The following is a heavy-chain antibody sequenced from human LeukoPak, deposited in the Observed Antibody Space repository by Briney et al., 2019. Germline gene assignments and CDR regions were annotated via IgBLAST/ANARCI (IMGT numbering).Heavy chain of an antibody. CDR2: ISAYNGNT. D-gene: IGHD4-23*01. J-gene: IGHJ3*02. V-gene: IGHV1-18*01. CDR3: ARSGPYGGNSETSDAFDI. CDR1: GYTFTSYG. Sequence: ASVKVSCKASGYTFTSYGISWVRQAPGQGLEWMGWISAYNGNTNYAQKFQSRVTMTRDTSTSTVYMEPSSLRSEDTAVYYCARSGPYGGNSETSDAFDIWGQGTMVTVSS.